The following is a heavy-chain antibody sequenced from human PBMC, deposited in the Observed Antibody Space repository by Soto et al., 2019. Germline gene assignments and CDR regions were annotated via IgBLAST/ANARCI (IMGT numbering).Heavy chain of an antibody. V-gene: IGHV4-31*03. D-gene: IGHD7-27*01. Sequence: QVQLQESGPGLVKPSQTLSLTCSVSGDSIRGGGHYWNWIRQFPGKALEWIGYVYHSGSTHYNPSLRGRITGSIDTSKNPFSLRLISVTAADTALYYCARDTGLAPTVWGYWGHGTQVTVSS. CDR3: ARDTGLAPTVWGY. CDR1: GDSIRGGGHY. CDR2: VYHSGST. J-gene: IGHJ4*03.